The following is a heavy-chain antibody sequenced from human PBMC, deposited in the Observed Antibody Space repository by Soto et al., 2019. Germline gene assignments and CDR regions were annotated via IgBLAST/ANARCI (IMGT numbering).Heavy chain of an antibody. CDR2: ISSSSNYI. Sequence: EVQLVESGGGLVKPGGSLRLSCAASGFTFTSYTMNWVRQAPGKGLEWVSSISSSSNYIYYADSVKGRFTISRDNAKNSLYLQINSLRAEDTAVYYCARELNYYDSSGYHLTEGAHWGQGTLVTVSS. D-gene: IGHD3-22*01. CDR3: ARELNYYDSSGYHLTEGAH. J-gene: IGHJ4*02. CDR1: GFTFTSYT. V-gene: IGHV3-21*01.